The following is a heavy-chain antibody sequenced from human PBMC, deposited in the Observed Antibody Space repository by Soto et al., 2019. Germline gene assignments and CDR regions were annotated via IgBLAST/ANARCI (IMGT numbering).Heavy chain of an antibody. D-gene: IGHD1-26*01. CDR3: ARDRATALFDY. CDR2: ISGSGGST. CDR1: GFTFSGYA. Sequence: GGSLRLSCAASGFTFSGYAMTWVRQAPGKGLEWVSRISGSGGSTYYADSVKGRFTISRDNSKNTLYLQMNSLRAEDTAVYYCARDRATALFDYWGQGTLVTVSS. V-gene: IGHV3-23*01. J-gene: IGHJ4*02.